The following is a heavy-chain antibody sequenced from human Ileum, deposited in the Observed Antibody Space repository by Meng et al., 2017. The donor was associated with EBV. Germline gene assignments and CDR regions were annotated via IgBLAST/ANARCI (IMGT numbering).Heavy chain of an antibody. Sequence: AQRQESGLGLLKPSETLPLPCTFSGGYISSSYWRWIRQPPGKRLEWIGYIYYSGSTNYNPSLKSRVTISIDTSKNQFSLKLSSVTAADTAVYYCARAGYYDFWSGHENWFDPWGQGTLVTVSS. J-gene: IGHJ5*02. V-gene: IGHV4-59*01. CDR2: IYYSGST. D-gene: IGHD3-3*01. CDR1: GGYISSSY. CDR3: ARAGYYDFWSGHENWFDP.